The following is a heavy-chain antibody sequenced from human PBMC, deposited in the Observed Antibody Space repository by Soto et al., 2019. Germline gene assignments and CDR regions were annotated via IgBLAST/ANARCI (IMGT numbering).Heavy chain of an antibody. CDR3: ARIELASIK. CDR2: IYYTGST. V-gene: IGHV4-31*03. J-gene: IGHJ4*02. CDR1: GASIRSGGYY. Sequence: SETLSLTCSVSGASIRSGGYYWSWLRQSPGKGLEWIGHIYYTGSTFYSPSLKSRLTISLDTSKNQFSLDLRSVTAADTAMYYCARIELASIKWGRGTLVTVSS. D-gene: IGHD6-13*01.